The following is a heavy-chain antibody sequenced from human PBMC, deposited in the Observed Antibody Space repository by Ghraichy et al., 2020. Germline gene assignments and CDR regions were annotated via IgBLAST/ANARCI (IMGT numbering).Heavy chain of an antibody. Sequence: ASVKVSCKVSGYTLTELSMHWVRQAPGKGLEWMGGFDPEDGETIYAQKFQGRVTMTEDTSTDTAYMELSSLRSEDTAVYYCATDRPVGYCSGGSCYSGAFDIWGQGTMVTVSS. D-gene: IGHD2-15*01. CDR3: ATDRPVGYCSGGSCYSGAFDI. V-gene: IGHV1-24*01. CDR1: GYTLTELS. CDR2: FDPEDGET. J-gene: IGHJ3*02.